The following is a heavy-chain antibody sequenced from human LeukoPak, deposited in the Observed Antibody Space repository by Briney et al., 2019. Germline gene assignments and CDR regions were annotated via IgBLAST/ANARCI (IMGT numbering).Heavy chain of an antibody. V-gene: IGHV3-21*01. J-gene: IGHJ4*02. Sequence: GGSLRLSCAASGFTFSSYSMNWVRQAPGKGLEWVSSISSSSSYIYYADSVKGRFTISRDNAKNSLYLQMNSLRAEDTAVYYCAREEQEGELPDYWGQGTLVTVSS. CDR3: AREEQEGELPDY. CDR2: ISSSSSYI. CDR1: GFTFSSYS. D-gene: IGHD1-26*01.